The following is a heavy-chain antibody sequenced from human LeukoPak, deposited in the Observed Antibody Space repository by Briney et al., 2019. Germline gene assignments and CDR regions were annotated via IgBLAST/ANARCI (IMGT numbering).Heavy chain of an antibody. CDR3: ARDFPFWSNYLEYYYYMDV. J-gene: IGHJ6*03. V-gene: IGHV4-61*02. D-gene: IGHD3-3*01. CDR1: GDSISSGNYC. Sequence: SETLSLTCTVSGDSISSGNYCWNWIRQPAGKGLEWIGRISTRGSTHFNPSLKSRVTISVDTSKNQFSLKLSAVTAADTAVYYCARDFPFWSNYLEYYYYMDVWGKGTTVTVSS. CDR2: ISTRGST.